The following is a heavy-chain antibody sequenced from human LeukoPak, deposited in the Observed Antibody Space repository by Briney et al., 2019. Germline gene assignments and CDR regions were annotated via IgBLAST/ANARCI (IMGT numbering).Heavy chain of an antibody. D-gene: IGHD5-24*01. V-gene: IGHV4-4*02. Sequence: PSGTLSLTCVVSGGSISSGKWWSWVRQPPGKGLEWIGEIYHSESTNNNPSLKSRVTLSVDKSKNQFSLWLSSVTAADTAVYYCAREGRDGYNLDSWGQGTLVTVSS. CDR3: AREGRDGYNLDS. CDR2: IYHSEST. CDR1: GGSISSGKW. J-gene: IGHJ4*02.